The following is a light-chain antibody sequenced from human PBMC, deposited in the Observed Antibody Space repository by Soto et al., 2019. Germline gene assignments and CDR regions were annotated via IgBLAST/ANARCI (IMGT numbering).Light chain of an antibody. V-gene: IGKV3-20*01. CDR1: QSVSSSY. J-gene: IGKJ1*01. CDR2: GAS. CDR3: QEYGISPET. Sequence: EVVISQSPGTQSMYPGERATLSCRASQSVSSSYLAWYQQKPGQAPRLLIYGASSRATGIPDRFSGSGSGTDFTLTISRLEPEDFAVYYCQEYGISPETFVQGTKV.